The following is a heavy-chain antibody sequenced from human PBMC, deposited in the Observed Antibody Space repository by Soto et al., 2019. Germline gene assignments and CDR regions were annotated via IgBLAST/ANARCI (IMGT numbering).Heavy chain of an antibody. D-gene: IGHD2-2*02. V-gene: IGHV1-69*01. CDR2: IIPIFGTA. Sequence: QVQLVQSGAEVKKPVSSVKVSCKASGGTFSSYAISWVRQAPGQGLEWMGGIIPIFGTANYAQKFQGRVTITADESTSTAYMELSSLRSEDTAVYYCARDRVVVVPAAINGGWFDPWGQGTLVTVSS. J-gene: IGHJ5*02. CDR1: GGTFSSYA. CDR3: ARDRVVVVPAAINGGWFDP.